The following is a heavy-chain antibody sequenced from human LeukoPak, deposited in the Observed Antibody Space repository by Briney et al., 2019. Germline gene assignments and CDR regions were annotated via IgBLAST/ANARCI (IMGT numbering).Heavy chain of an antibody. V-gene: IGHV1-18*01. D-gene: IGHD4-17*01. CDR1: GYTFTSYG. CDR2: ISAYNGNT. Sequence: ASVKVSCKASGYTFTSYGISWVRQAPGQGLEWVGWISAYNGNTNYAQKLQGRVTMTTDTSTSTAYTELRSLRSDDTAVYYCAREGLGMVTTGYYYYGMDVWGQGTTVTVSS. CDR3: AREGLGMVTTGYYYYGMDV. J-gene: IGHJ6*02.